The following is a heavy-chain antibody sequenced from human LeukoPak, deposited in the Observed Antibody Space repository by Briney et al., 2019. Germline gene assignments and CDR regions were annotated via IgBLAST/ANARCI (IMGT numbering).Heavy chain of an antibody. CDR3: ASSPGDQDY. J-gene: IGHJ4*02. V-gene: IGHV1-18*01. CDR2: MNPNSGNT. D-gene: IGHD7-27*01. CDR1: GYTFTSYD. Sequence: ASVKVSCKASGYTFTSYDINWVRQATGQGLEWMGWMNPNSGNTNYAQKLQGRVTMTTDTSTSTAYMELRSLRSDDTAVYYCASSPGDQDYWGQGTLVTVSS.